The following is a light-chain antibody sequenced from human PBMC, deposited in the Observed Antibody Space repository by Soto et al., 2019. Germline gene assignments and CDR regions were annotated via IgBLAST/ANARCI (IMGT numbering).Light chain of an antibody. CDR2: EVS. J-gene: IGLJ1*01. CDR1: SSDVGGYNY. CDR3: SSYTSTRTYV. Sequence: QSVLTQPASVSGSPGQSITISCTGTSSDVGGYNYLSWYQQHPGKAPQLMIYEVSNRPLGVSNRFSGSKSGNTASLTISWLQPEDEADYYCSSYTSTRTYVFGTGTKLTVL. V-gene: IGLV2-14*03.